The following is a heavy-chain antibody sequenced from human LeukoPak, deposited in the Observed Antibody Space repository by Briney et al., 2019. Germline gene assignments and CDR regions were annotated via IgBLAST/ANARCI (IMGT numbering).Heavy chain of an antibody. Sequence: PSETLSLTCTVSGGSISNYYWSWIRQPPGKGLEWIGYIYYSGSTNSNPSLKSRVTISVDTSKNQFSLKLSSVTAADTAVYYCASSEGLPYYLDYWGQGTLVTVSS. D-gene: IGHD3-10*01. CDR3: ASSEGLPYYLDY. J-gene: IGHJ4*02. CDR2: IYYSGST. V-gene: IGHV4-59*01. CDR1: GGSISNYY.